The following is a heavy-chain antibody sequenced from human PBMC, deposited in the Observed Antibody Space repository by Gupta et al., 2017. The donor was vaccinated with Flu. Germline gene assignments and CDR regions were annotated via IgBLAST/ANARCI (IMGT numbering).Heavy chain of an antibody. J-gene: IGHJ4*02. D-gene: IGHD4-4*01. CDR2: ISGSGGSS. CDR3: ARGYSKYFDY. Sequence: EVQLLESGGGLVQPGGSLRLSCAASGFTFGSSPMSWVRQAPGKGLEWVSAISGSGGSSFYGDSVKGRFSISRDNSKNTLYLQMNSLRVEDTAIYYCARGYSKYFDYWGQGSLVTVSS. V-gene: IGHV3-23*01. CDR1: GFTFGSSP.